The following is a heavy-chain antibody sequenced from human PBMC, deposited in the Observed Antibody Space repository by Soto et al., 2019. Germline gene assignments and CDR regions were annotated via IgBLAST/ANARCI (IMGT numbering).Heavy chain of an antibody. CDR3: ARASPSSGWYHY. CDR1: GFTFSSYE. V-gene: IGHV3-48*03. D-gene: IGHD6-19*01. Sequence: PGGSLRLSCAASGFTFSSYEMNWVRQAPGKGLEWVSYISSNGSTIYYADSVKGRFTISRDNAKNSLYLQMNSLRAEDTAVYYCARASPSSGWYHYWGQGTLVTVSS. J-gene: IGHJ4*02. CDR2: ISSNGSTI.